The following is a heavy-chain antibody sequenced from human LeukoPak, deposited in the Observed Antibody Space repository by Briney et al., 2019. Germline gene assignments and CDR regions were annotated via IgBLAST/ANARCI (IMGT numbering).Heavy chain of an antibody. CDR2: INPNSGGT. D-gene: IGHD6-6*01. J-gene: IGHJ5*02. Sequence: GASVKVSCKASGYTFTGYYMHWVRQAPGQGLEWMGWINPNSGGTNYAQKFQGRVTMTRDTSISTAYMELSRLRSDDTAVYYCAKEYSSSSEAWFDPWGQGTLVTVSS. CDR3: AKEYSSSSEAWFDP. CDR1: GYTFTGYY. V-gene: IGHV1-2*02.